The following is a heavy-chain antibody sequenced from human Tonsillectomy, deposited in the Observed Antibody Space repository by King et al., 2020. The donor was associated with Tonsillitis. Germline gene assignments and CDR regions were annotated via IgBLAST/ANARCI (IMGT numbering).Heavy chain of an antibody. J-gene: IGHJ4*02. CDR1: GGSISSSSYY. D-gene: IGHD1-26*01. Sequence: QLQESGPGLVKPSETLSLTCTVSGGSISSSSYYWGWIRQPPGKGLEWIGSIYYSGSTYYNPSLKSRVTISVDTSKNQFYLKLSSVTAADTAVYYCARGSYNTYYFDYWGQGTLVTVSS. V-gene: IGHV4-39*01. CDR2: IYYSGST. CDR3: ARGSYNTYYFDY.